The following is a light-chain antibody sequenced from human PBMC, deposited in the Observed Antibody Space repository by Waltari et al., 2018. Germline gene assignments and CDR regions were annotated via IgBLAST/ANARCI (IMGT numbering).Light chain of an antibody. Sequence: EIVMTQSPATLSVSPGERATLSCRASQSVSSNSAWYQQKPGQAPRLLIHHASTRATGIPARFSGSGSGTEFTLTISSLQSEDFAVYYCHHYYNWPMTFGQGTRLEIK. CDR3: HHYYNWPMT. J-gene: IGKJ5*01. CDR2: HAS. CDR1: QSVSSN. V-gene: IGKV3-15*01.